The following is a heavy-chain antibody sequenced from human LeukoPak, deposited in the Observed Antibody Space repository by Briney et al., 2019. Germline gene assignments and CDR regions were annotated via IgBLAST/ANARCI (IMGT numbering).Heavy chain of an antibody. CDR3: ARGRGLRLGELSLLFDY. D-gene: IGHD3-16*02. CDR2: INWNGGST. Sequence: GGSLRLSCAASGFTLDDYGMSWVRHAPGKGLEWVSGINWNGGSTVYADSVKGRFTISRDNAKNSLYLQMNSLRAEDTALYYCARGRGLRLGELSLLFDYWGQGTLVTVSS. V-gene: IGHV3-20*04. CDR1: GFTLDDYG. J-gene: IGHJ4*02.